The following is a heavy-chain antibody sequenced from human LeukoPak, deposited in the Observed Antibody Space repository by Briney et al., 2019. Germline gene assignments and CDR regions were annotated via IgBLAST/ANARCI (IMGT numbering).Heavy chain of an antibody. J-gene: IGHJ5*02. D-gene: IGHD3-10*01. CDR1: GGSISSYY. Sequence: SETLSLTCTVSGGSISSYYWSWIRQPPGKGLEWIGYIYYSGSTNYNPSLKSRVTISVDTSKNQFSLKLSSVTAADTAVYYCARTTYGSGSYYNWFDPWGQGTLVTVSS. CDR3: ARTTYGSGSYYNWFDP. CDR2: IYYSGST. V-gene: IGHV4-59*08.